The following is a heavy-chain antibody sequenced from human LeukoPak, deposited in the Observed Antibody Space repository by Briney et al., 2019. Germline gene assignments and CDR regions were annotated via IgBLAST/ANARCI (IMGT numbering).Heavy chain of an antibody. CDR3: AKCVYSNIYYWFDP. V-gene: IGHV3-43*02. CDR1: GVTFEDYG. Sequence: PGGSLRLSCAASGVTFEDYGMHGVRQAPGKGLEWGSLITGNGVSTYCADSVKGRFTIPRDNSKTSLYLQMNSLRTEDTALYYCAKCVYSNIYYWFDPWGQGTLVSVSP. D-gene: IGHD6-13*01. J-gene: IGHJ5*02. CDR2: ITGNGVST.